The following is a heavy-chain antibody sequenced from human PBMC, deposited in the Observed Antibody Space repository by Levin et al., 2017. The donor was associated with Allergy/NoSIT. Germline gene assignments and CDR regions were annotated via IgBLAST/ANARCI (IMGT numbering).Heavy chain of an antibody. J-gene: IGHJ6*03. Sequence: SVKVSCKASGGTFSSYAISWVRQAPGQGLEWMGGIIPIFGTANYAQKFQGRVTITADESTSTAYMELSSLRSEDTAVYYCARVAGSDSGYDYYYDYYMDVWGKGTTVTVSS. CDR3: ARVAGSDSGYDYYYDYYMDV. CDR2: IIPIFGTA. CDR1: GGTFSSYA. V-gene: IGHV1-69*13. D-gene: IGHD5-12*01.